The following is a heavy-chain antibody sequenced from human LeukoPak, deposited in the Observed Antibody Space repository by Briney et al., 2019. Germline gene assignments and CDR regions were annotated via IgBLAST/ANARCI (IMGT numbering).Heavy chain of an antibody. CDR1: GGTFSSYA. CDR2: IIPILGIA. V-gene: IGHV1-69*04. CDR3: ARDKTEYYGSGSYFPPAWFDP. Sequence: ASAKVSCKASGGTFSSYAISWVRQAPGQGLEWMGRIIPILGIANYAQKFQGRVTITADKSTSTAYMELSSLRSEDTAVYYCARDKTEYYGSGSYFPPAWFDPWGQGTLVTVSS. J-gene: IGHJ5*02. D-gene: IGHD3-10*01.